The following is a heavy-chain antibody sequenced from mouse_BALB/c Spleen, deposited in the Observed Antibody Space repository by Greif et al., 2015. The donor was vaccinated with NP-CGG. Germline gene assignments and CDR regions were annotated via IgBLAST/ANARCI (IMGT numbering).Heavy chain of an antibody. CDR2: ISSGSSTI. Sequence: EVMLVESGGGLVQPGGSRKLSCAASGFTFSSFGMHWVRQAPEKGLEWVAYISSGSSTIYYADTVKGRFTISRDNPKNTLFLQMPSLRSEDTAMYYCARSYGNYYAMDYWGQGTSVTVSS. D-gene: IGHD2-10*02. CDR1: GFTFSSFG. V-gene: IGHV5-17*02. CDR3: ARSYGNYYAMDY. J-gene: IGHJ4*01.